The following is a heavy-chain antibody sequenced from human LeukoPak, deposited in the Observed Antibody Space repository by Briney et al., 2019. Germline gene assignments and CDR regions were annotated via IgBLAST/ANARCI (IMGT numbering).Heavy chain of an antibody. V-gene: IGHV3-53*01. D-gene: IGHD3-10*01. CDR3: ARGYYGSGSYHY. CDR2: IYSGGST. Sequence: TGGSLRLSCAASGFTVSSNYMSWVRQAPGKGLEWVSVIYSGGSTYYADSVKGRFTISRDNSKNTLYLQVNSLRAEDTAVYYCARGYYGSGSYHYWGQGTLVTVSS. J-gene: IGHJ4*02. CDR1: GFTVSSNY.